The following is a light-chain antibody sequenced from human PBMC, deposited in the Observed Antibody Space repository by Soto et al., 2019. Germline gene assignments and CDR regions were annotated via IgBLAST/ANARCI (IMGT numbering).Light chain of an antibody. J-gene: IGKJ2*01. CDR3: QQYDIWPPYT. CDR1: QNIRSS. CDR2: DAS. V-gene: IGKV3-15*01. Sequence: EVVMTQSPASLSASPGERVTLSCRASQNIRSSLAWYQQRPGQAPRLLIYDASTRATGIPPRFSGGGSGTEFTVTISSLQSEDFAIYYCQQYDIWPPYTFGQGTMVDLK.